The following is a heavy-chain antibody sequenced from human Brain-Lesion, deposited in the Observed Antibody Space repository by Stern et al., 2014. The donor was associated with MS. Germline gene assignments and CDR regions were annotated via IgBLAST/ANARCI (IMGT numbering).Heavy chain of an antibody. CDR3: ATLSPGAGGNYYRHFDY. CDR2: FDPEDGET. J-gene: IGHJ4*02. Sequence: QDQLVQSGAEVKKPGASVKVSWKVSGYTLTELSMHWVRQAPRKGLEWMGGFDPEDGETIYAQKFQGRVTMTEDTSTDTAYMELSSLRSEDTAVYYCATLSPGAGGNYYRHFDYWGQGTLVTVSS. D-gene: IGHD1-26*01. V-gene: IGHV1-24*01. CDR1: GYTLTELS.